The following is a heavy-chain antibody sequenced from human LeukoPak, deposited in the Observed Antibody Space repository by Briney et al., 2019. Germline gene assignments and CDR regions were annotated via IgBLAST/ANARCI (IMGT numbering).Heavy chain of an antibody. D-gene: IGHD6-25*01. Sequence: GGSLRLSCAASGFTFSSYAMSWVRQAPGKGLEWVSAISGSGGSTYYADSVKGRFTISRDNSKNTLYLQMNSLRAEDTAVYYCARDSQANETWAAAFYYYGMDVWGQGTTVTVSS. CDR2: ISGSGGST. J-gene: IGHJ6*02. CDR1: GFTFSSYA. CDR3: ARDSQANETWAAAFYYYGMDV. V-gene: IGHV3-23*01.